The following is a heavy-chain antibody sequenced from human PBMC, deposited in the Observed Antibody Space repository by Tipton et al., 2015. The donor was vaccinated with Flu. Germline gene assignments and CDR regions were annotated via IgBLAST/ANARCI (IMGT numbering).Heavy chain of an antibody. CDR3: AKAKRYSSVLDY. D-gene: IGHD6-19*01. Sequence: SLRLSCAASGFTFSSHAMSWVRQAPGKGLEWVSRIGGSGDSIYYADSVKGRFTISRDNSKNTLYLQMYSLRAEDTALYYCAKAKRYSSVLDYWGQGTLVTVSS. V-gene: IGHV3-23*01. J-gene: IGHJ4*02. CDR2: IGGSGDSI. CDR1: GFTFSSHA.